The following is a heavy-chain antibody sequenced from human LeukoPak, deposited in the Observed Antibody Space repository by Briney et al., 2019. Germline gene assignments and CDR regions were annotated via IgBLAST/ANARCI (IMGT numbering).Heavy chain of an antibody. Sequence: ASVKVSCKASGGTFGSYGINWVRQAPGQGLEGMGVIIPIFATANNAQKFQGRVTITADESTCTAYMELNSLRSEDTAVYYCARALTYDSSGYYPVYYFDYWGQGTLVTVSS. V-gene: IGHV1-69*01. D-gene: IGHD3-22*01. J-gene: IGHJ4*02. CDR2: IIPIFATA. CDR3: ARALTYDSSGYYPVYYFDY. CDR1: GGTFGSYG.